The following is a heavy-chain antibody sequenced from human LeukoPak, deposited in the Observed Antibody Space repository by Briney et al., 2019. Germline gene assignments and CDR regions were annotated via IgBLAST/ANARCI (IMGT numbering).Heavy chain of an antibody. Sequence: ASVKVSCKASGYTFTGYYMHRVRQAPGQGLEWMGWINPNSGGTNYAQKFQGRVTMTRDTSISTAYMELSRLRSDDTAVYYCARDGQACSITSCYLLRPFDYMDVWGKGTTVTVSS. CDR3: ARDGQACSITSCYLLRPFDYMDV. CDR2: INPNSGGT. D-gene: IGHD2-2*01. V-gene: IGHV1-2*02. J-gene: IGHJ6*03. CDR1: GYTFTGYY.